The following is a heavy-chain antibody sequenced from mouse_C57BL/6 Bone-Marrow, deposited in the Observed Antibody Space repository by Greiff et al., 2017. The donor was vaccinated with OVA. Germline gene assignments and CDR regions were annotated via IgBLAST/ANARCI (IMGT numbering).Heavy chain of an antibody. CDR2: IYPGDGDT. V-gene: IGHV1-80*01. Sequence: LVESGASVKISCKASGYAFSSYWMNWVKQRPGKGLEWLGQIYPGDGDTNYNGKFKGKATLTADKSSSTAYMPLSSLTSEDSAVYFCASDYGPYFDYWGQGTTLTVSS. J-gene: IGHJ2*01. D-gene: IGHD1-1*01. CDR3: ASDYGPYFDY. CDR1: GYAFSSYW.